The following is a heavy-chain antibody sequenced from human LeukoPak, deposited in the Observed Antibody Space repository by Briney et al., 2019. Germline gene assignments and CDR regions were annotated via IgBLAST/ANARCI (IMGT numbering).Heavy chain of an antibody. Sequence: SVKVSCKASGGTFSSYAISWVRQAPGQGLEWMGGIIPIFGTANYAQKFQGRVTITADESTSTAYMELSCLRSEDTAVYYCARGGETEMYYFDYWGQGTLVTVSS. CDR1: GGTFSSYA. J-gene: IGHJ4*02. CDR3: ARGGETEMYYFDY. D-gene: IGHD1-14*01. CDR2: IIPIFGTA. V-gene: IGHV1-69*13.